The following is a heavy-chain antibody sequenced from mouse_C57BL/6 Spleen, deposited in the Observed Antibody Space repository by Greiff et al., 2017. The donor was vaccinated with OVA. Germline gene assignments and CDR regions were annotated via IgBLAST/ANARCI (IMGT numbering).Heavy chain of an antibody. CDR2: IDPEDGDT. V-gene: IGHV14-1*01. J-gene: IGHJ3*01. D-gene: IGHD1-1*01. Sequence: VQLKQSGAELVRPGASVKLSCTASGFNIKDYYMHWVKQRPEQGLEWIGRIDPEDGDTEYAPKFQGKATMTADTSSNTAYLQLSSLTSEDTAVYYCTTLYYGSSSWFAYWGQGTLVTVSA. CDR1: GFNIKDYY. CDR3: TTLYYGSSSWFAY.